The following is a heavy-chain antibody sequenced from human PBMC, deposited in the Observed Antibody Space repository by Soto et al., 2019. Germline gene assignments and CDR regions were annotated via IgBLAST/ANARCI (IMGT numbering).Heavy chain of an antibody. CDR2: IIPIFGTA. Sequence: QVQLVQSGAEVKKPGSSVKVSCKASGGTFSSYAISWVRQAPGQELEWMGGIIPIFGTANYAQKFQGRVTITADESTSTAYMELSSLRSEDTAVYYCARSIGGSSSYYFDYWGQGTLVTVSS. V-gene: IGHV1-69*01. J-gene: IGHJ4*02. CDR3: ARSIGGSSSYYFDY. CDR1: GGTFSSYA. D-gene: IGHD6-6*01.